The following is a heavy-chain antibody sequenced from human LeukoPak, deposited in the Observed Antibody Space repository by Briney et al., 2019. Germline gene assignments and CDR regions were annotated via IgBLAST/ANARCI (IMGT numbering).Heavy chain of an antibody. V-gene: IGHV4-34*01. CDR2: ITHNGSA. CDR1: GESLNDYY. CDR3: ARGFCRGESCYSGEYFQH. J-gene: IGHJ1*01. Sequence: SETLSLTCGVHGESLNDYYWSWIRQSPGKGLEWIGEITHNGSATFNPSLESRLTISVDTSKNQFSLKLTSVTAADASVYFCARGFCRGESCYSGEYFQHWGQGTLVTVSS. D-gene: IGHD2-15*01.